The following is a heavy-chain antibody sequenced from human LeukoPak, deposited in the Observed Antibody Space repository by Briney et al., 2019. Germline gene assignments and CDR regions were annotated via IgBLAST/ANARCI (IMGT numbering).Heavy chain of an antibody. Sequence: GASVKVSCKASCGTFDNYALNWVRQAPGQGLEWMGNIIPILDVTNYAQKFRGRLTFTTDESTNTAYMVLSSLRSEDTAIYYCARGRDGYKLDTWGQGTLVSVSS. V-gene: IGHV1-69*04. J-gene: IGHJ5*02. CDR1: CGTFDNYA. CDR2: IIPILDVT. CDR3: ARGRDGYKLDT. D-gene: IGHD5-24*01.